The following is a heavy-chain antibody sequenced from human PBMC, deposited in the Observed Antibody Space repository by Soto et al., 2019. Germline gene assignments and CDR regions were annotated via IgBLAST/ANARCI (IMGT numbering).Heavy chain of an antibody. CDR1: GYTFSNYW. J-gene: IGHJ6*01. D-gene: IGHD3-22*01. V-gene: IGHV5-51*01. CDR2: IYPGDSET. Sequence: GDSLKISCQGSGYTFSNYWIGWVRQMPGKGLEWMGFIYPGDSETRYSPTLQGQVTMSVDKSISTAYLQWSSLKASDTAMYYCARGYYFDSSGLHYVMYFWGQGTSVIGSS. CDR3: ARGYYFDSSGLHYVMYF.